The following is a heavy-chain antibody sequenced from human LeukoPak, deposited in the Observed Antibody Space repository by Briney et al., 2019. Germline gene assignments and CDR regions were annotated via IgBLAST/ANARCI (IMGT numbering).Heavy chain of an antibody. D-gene: IGHD6-19*01. V-gene: IGHV4-39*01. CDR2: IYYSGNT. CDR1: GDSISTSNSY. CDR3: ARALIAVAGTYYYYYMDV. Sequence: SETLSLTCTVSGDSISTSNSYWGWIRQPPGKGLEWIGSIYYSGNTYYSASLKSRVTISVDTSKNQFSLKLSSVTAADTAVYYCARALIAVAGTYYYYYMDVWGKGTTVTISS. J-gene: IGHJ6*03.